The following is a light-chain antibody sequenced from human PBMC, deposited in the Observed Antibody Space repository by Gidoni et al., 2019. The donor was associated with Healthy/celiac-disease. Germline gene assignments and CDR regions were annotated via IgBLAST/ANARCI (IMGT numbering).Light chain of an antibody. V-gene: IGKV1-39*01. CDR3: QQSYSTPLT. J-gene: IGKJ4*01. CDR2: AAS. CDR1: QSSSSY. Sequence: DIQMTQSPSSLSASVADSVTITCRASQSSSSYLNWYQQKPGKAPKLLIYAASSLQSGVPSRCSGSGSGTDFTLTISSLQPEDFATYYCQQSYSTPLTFGGGTKVESK.